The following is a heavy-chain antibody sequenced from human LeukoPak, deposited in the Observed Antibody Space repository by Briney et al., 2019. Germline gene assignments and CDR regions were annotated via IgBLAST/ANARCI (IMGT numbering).Heavy chain of an antibody. CDR2: ISYDGSNK. CDR1: GFTFSSYG. J-gene: IGHJ4*02. V-gene: IGHV3-30*18. Sequence: GGSLGLSCAASGFTFSSYGMHWVRQAPGKGLEWVAVISYDGSNKYYADSVKGRFTISRDNSKNTLYLQMNSLRAEDTAVYYCAKDRRYFDWLYAGDYFDYWGQGTLVTVSS. CDR3: AKDRRYFDWLYAGDYFDY. D-gene: IGHD3-9*01.